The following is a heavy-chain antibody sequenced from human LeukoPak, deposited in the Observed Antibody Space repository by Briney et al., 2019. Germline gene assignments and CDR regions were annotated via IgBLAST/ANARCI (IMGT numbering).Heavy chain of an antibody. CDR2: ITTSSTTI. D-gene: IGHD3-10*01. CDR3: ARNFGSGSFRDY. Sequence: GGSLRLSCTASGFTFSGYSMNWVRQAPRKGLEWVAYITTSSTTIYYADSVRGRFTISRDNARNSLYLQMNGLRAEDSAVYYCARNFGSGSFRDYWGQGILVTVSS. J-gene: IGHJ4*02. V-gene: IGHV3-48*01. CDR1: GFTFSGYS.